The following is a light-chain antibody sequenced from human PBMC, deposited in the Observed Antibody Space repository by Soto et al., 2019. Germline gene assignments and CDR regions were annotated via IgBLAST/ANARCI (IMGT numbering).Light chain of an antibody. CDR3: QQSYSTPWT. CDR2: AAS. V-gene: IGKV1-39*01. CDR1: QSISSY. J-gene: IGKJ1*01. Sequence: MTQSPLSLPVSPGEPAAISCRASQSISSYLNWYQQKPGKAPELLIYAASSLQSGVPSRFSGSGSGADFTLTIGSLQPEDFATYYCQQSYSTPWTFGQGTKV.